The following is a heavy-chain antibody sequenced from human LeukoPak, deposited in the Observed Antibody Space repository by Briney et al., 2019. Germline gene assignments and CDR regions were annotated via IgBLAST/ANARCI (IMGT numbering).Heavy chain of an antibody. J-gene: IGHJ4*02. V-gene: IGHV3-74*03. D-gene: IGHD2-15*01. Sequence: GGSLRLSCSASAFTFISYWRHCVRQPPGKELVWVSRINSDGSSTTYADSVKGRLTISTDNAKNTTYLQMNSLIAADTAVYYCARSAWVDCFDYWGQGALVTVSS. CDR3: ARSAWVDCFDY. CDR2: INSDGSST. CDR1: AFTFISYW.